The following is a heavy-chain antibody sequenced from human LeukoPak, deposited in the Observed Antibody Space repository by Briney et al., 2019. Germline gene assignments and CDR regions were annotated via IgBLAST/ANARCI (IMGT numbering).Heavy chain of an antibody. V-gene: IGHV3-23*01. CDR2: ISDSGGST. J-gene: IGHJ3*02. D-gene: IGHD3-22*01. CDR1: GFTFSSYA. Sequence: QPGGSLRLSCAASGFTFSSYALSWVRQAPGKGLEWVSGISDSGGSTHYADSVRGRFTISRDNSKNTLYLQMKSLRAEDTAVYYCAEDIRRVNTMIVVDAFDIWGQGTMVTVSS. CDR3: AEDIRRVNTMIVVDAFDI.